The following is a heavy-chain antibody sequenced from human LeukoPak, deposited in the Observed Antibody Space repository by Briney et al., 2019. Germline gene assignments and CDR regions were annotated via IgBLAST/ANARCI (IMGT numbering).Heavy chain of an antibody. J-gene: IGHJ5*02. CDR3: AKEDRHYDILTGYFNWFDP. Sequence: GGPLRLSCEASGFTFSSYAMSWVRQAPGKGLEWVSAISGSGGSTYYADSVKGRFTISRDNSKNTLYLQMNSLRAEDTAVYYCAKEDRHYDILTGYFNWFDPWGQGTLVTVSS. D-gene: IGHD3-9*01. CDR2: ISGSGGST. V-gene: IGHV3-23*01. CDR1: GFTFSSYA.